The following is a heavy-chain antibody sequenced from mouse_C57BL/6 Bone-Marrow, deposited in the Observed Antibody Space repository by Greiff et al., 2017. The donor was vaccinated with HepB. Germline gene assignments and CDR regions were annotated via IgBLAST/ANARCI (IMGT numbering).Heavy chain of an antibody. D-gene: IGHD1-1*01. CDR2: INSVGGST. J-gene: IGHJ2*01. CDR3: ARPRNYYGSSYYFDY. V-gene: IGHV5-2*01. Sequence: EVQVVESGGGLVQPGESLKLSCESNEYEFPSHDMSWVRKTPEKRLELVAAINSVGGSTYYPDTMERRFIISRDNTKKTLYLQMGSLRSEDTALYYCARPRNYYGSSYYFDYWGQGTTLTVSS. CDR1: EYEFPSHD.